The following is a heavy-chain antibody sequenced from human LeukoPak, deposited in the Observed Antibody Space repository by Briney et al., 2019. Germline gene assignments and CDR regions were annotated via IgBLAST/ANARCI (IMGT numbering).Heavy chain of an antibody. J-gene: IGHJ5*02. Sequence: ASVKVSCKASGYTFTDYYMHWVRQAPGQGLEWMGWINPNSGGTNYAQKFQGRVTMTRDTSISTAYMELSGLRSDDTAFYYCARSWYDSSGYSDHWGQGTLVTVSS. D-gene: IGHD3-22*01. CDR1: GYTFTDYY. CDR3: ARSWYDSSGYSDH. CDR2: INPNSGGT. V-gene: IGHV1-2*02.